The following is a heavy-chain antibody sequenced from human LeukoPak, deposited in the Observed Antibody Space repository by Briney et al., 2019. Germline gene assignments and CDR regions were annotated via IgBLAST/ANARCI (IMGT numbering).Heavy chain of an antibody. CDR2: INPNSGDT. CDR3: ARGTGNYCFDY. CDR1: GYTFIAYY. Sequence: ASVKVSCKTSGYTFIAYYMHWVRQAPGQGLEWMGWINPNSGDTNYAHKFQGRVTMTRDTSISTAYMELSRLRSDDMAVYYCARGTGNYCFDYWGQGTLVTVSS. J-gene: IGHJ4*02. D-gene: IGHD2-8*02. V-gene: IGHV1-2*02.